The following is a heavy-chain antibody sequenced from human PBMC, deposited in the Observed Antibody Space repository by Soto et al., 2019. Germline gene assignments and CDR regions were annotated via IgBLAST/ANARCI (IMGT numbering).Heavy chain of an antibody. CDR3: ARRTVMTGLNDY. CDR1: GGSVSSGNYY. Sequence: QVQLQESGPGLVKPSETLSLTCTVSGGSVSSGNYYWNWIRQPPGKGLEWIGYIYYNGNTNYNPSLKSRVTISIDTSKNQLSLKVRSVTAADTAVYYCARRTVMTGLNDYWGRGTLVTVSS. V-gene: IGHV4-61*01. J-gene: IGHJ4*02. CDR2: IYYNGNT. D-gene: IGHD4-17*01.